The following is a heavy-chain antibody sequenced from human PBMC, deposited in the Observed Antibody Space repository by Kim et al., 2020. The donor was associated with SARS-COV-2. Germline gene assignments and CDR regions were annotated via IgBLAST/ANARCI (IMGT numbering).Heavy chain of an antibody. CDR1: GFTFDDYA. Sequence: GGSPRLSCAASGFTFDDYAMHWVRQAPGKGLEWVSGISWNSGSIGYADSVKGRFTISRDNAKNSLYLQMNSLRAEDTALYYCAKARIIAAAAKGYYFDY. J-gene: IGHJ4*01. CDR3: AKARIIAAAAKGYYFDY. CDR2: ISWNSGSI. D-gene: IGHD6-13*01. V-gene: IGHV3-9*01.